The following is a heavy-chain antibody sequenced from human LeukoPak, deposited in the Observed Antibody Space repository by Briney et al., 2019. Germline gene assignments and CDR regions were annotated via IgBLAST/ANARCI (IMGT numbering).Heavy chain of an antibody. D-gene: IGHD3-10*01. Sequence: PSETLSLTCTVSGGSISSSSYYWGWIRQPPGKGLEWIGSIYYSGSTYYNPSLKSRVTISVDTSKNQFSLKLSSVTAADTAVYYCASQGDLYYFDYWGQGTLVTVSS. CDR1: GGSISSSSYY. CDR3: ASQGDLYYFDY. CDR2: IYYSGST. J-gene: IGHJ4*02. V-gene: IGHV4-39*01.